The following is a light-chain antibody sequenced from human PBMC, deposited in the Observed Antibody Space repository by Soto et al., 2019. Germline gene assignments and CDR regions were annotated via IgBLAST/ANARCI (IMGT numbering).Light chain of an antibody. V-gene: IGKV1-5*01. Sequence: DIQMTQSPSTLSASVGDRVTITCRASQSISSWLAWYQQKPGKAPKLLIYDASSLESGVPSRFSGSGSGTAFTLTISSLQPDDFAPYYCQQYNSYSLLFTFGPGTKVDIK. CDR1: QSISSW. CDR2: DAS. CDR3: QQYNSYSLLFT. J-gene: IGKJ3*01.